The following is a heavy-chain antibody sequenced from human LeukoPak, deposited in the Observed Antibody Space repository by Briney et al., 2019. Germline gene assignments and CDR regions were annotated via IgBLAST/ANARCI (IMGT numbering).Heavy chain of an antibody. D-gene: IGHD3-22*01. Sequence: ASVKVSCKASGYAFTVYYIHWVRQAPGQGLEWMGWVNPNSGGTSSAQKFQGRVTMTRDTSTSTVYMELSSLRSDDTAVYYCARDPSSLDNSGPYYFDYWGQGTLVTVSS. V-gene: IGHV1-2*02. CDR1: GYAFTVYY. CDR2: VNPNSGGT. CDR3: ARDPSSLDNSGPYYFDY. J-gene: IGHJ4*02.